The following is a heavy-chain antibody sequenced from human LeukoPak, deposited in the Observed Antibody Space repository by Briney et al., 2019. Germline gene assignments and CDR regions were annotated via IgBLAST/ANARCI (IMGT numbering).Heavy chain of an antibody. CDR2: ISAYDGKT. Sequence: ASVKVSCKASGYTFTKYGIDWVRQAPGQGLEWVGWISAYDGKTDYAQKFQGRVTLTTDTSTSTGYMELRSLRSDDTAVYYCARGGGASSSAHLDYWGQGPLVTVSS. J-gene: IGHJ4*02. V-gene: IGHV1-18*01. D-gene: IGHD6-6*01. CDR3: ARGGGASSSAHLDY. CDR1: GYTFTKYG.